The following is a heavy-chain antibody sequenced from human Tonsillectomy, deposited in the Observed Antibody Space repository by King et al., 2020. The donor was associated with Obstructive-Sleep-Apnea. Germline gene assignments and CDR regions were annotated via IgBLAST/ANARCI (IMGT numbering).Heavy chain of an antibody. J-gene: IGHJ2*01. CDR1: GFTVSGNY. CDR3: GGGYYYWSFDL. V-gene: IGHV3-66*01. CDR2: IYSGGTT. Sequence: VQLVESGGGVVQPGGSLRLSCAASGFTVSGNYMNWVRQAPGKGLEWFSVIYSGGTTFYRDSVKGRFTISRDDSKNTLDLQMNNLRAEDTAVYFCGGGYYYWSFDLWGRGTRVTVSS. D-gene: IGHD3-3*01.